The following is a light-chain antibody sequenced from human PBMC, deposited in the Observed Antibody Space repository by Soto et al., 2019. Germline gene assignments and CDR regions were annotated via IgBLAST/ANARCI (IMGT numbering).Light chain of an antibody. CDR2: GAS. V-gene: IGKV3-20*01. CDR1: QSVSSSY. J-gene: IGKJ1*01. CDR3: QQYGSSGT. Sequence: EIVLTQSPGTLSLSPGERATLSCRASQSVSSSYLAWYQHKPGQAPRLRIYGASNRATGIPDRFSGSGSGTDFTLTISRMEPEDFAVYYCQQYGSSGTFGQGTKVDNK.